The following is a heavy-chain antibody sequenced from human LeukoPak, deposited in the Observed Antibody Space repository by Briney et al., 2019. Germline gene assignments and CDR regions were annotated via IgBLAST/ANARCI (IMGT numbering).Heavy chain of an antibody. D-gene: IGHD3-9*01. V-gene: IGHV4-4*07. Sequence: SETLSLTCTVSGGSINSYYWNWIRQPAGKGLEWIGRIYSSGSTNYNPSLKSRVIMSVDTSKNQFSLKLSSVPAADTAVYHCARSGSSYYDILTGYWTIDYWGQGTLVTVSS. CDR3: ARSGSSYYDILTGYWTIDY. CDR1: GGSINSYY. J-gene: IGHJ4*02. CDR2: IYSSGST.